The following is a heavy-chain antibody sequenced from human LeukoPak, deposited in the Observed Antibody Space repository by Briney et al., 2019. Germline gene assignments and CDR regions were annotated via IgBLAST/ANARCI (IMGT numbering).Heavy chain of an antibody. CDR3: AKAPSLWFGEVYGMDV. Sequence: GRSLRLSCAASGFNFSSYGMHWVRRAPGKGLEWVAVISYDGSNKYYADSVKGRFTISRDNSKNTLYLQMNSLRAEDTAVYYCAKAPSLWFGEVYGMDVWGQGTTVTVSS. CDR1: GFNFSSYG. D-gene: IGHD3-10*01. CDR2: ISYDGSNK. J-gene: IGHJ6*02. V-gene: IGHV3-30*18.